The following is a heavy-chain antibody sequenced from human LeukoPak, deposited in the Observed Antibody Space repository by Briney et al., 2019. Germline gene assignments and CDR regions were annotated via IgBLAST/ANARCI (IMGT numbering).Heavy chain of an antibody. CDR2: IKQDGSEK. CDR3: ARGPMITFGGVISYYFDY. Sequence: GGSLRLSCAASGFTFSSYWMSWVRQAPGKGLEWVANIKQDGSEKYYVDSVKGRFTISRDNAKNSLYLQMNSLRAEDTAVYYCARGPMITFGGVISYYFDYWGQGTLVTVSS. CDR1: GFTFSSYW. D-gene: IGHD3-16*02. J-gene: IGHJ4*02. V-gene: IGHV3-7*01.